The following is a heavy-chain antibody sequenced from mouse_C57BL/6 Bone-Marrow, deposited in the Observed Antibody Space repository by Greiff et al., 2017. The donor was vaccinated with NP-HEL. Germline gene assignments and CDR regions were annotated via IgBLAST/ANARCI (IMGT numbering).Heavy chain of an antibody. J-gene: IGHJ3*01. CDR1: GYTFTSYW. Sequence: QVQLKQPGAELVKPGASVKLSCKASGYTFTSYWMHWVKQRPGQGLEWIGMIHPNSGSTNYNEKFKSKATLTVDKSSSTAYMQLSSLTSEDSAVYYCARWGTAWFAYWGQGTLVTVSA. D-gene: IGHD2-14*01. V-gene: IGHV1-64*01. CDR3: ARWGTAWFAY. CDR2: IHPNSGST.